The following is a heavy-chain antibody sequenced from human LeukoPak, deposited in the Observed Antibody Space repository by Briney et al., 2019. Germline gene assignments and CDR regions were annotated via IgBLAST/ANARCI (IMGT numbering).Heavy chain of an antibody. CDR2: IDPSDSYT. CDR1: GYSFTSYW. CDR3: ARHTQKQYCSSGSCSMGY. Sequence: GESLKISCKGSGYSFTSYWISWVRQMPGKGLEWMGRIDPSDSYTNYSPSFQGHVTISADKSISTAYLQWSSLKASDTAIYYCARHTQKQYCSSGSCSMGYWGQGTLVTVSS. V-gene: IGHV5-10-1*01. D-gene: IGHD2-15*01. J-gene: IGHJ4*02.